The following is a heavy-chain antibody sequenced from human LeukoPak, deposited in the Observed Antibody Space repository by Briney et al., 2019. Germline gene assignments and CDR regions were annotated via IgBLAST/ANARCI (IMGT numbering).Heavy chain of an antibody. CDR1: GFTFSSHW. J-gene: IGHJ4*02. Sequence: GGSLRLSCAASGFTFSSHWMHRVRQGPGKGLVWVSRIHRDGSSPSYADSVKGRFTISRDNAKNTLYLQMNSLRAEDTAVYYCARAGDGDFDYWGQGTLVTVSS. V-gene: IGHV3-74*01. CDR2: IHRDGSSP. CDR3: ARAGDGDFDY. D-gene: IGHD5-24*01.